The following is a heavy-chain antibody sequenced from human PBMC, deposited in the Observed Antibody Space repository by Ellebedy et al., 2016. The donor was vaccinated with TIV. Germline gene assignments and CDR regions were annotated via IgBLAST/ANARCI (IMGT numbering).Heavy chain of an antibody. V-gene: IGHV3-30*04. CDR1: GFTFRTYT. CDR3: ARYGNLGY. Sequence: GESLKISCAASGFTFRTYTMHWVRQAPGRGLEWVAVISYDGSNIFYADSVNDRFTISRDNSKNTLYLQMNSLRAEDTAVYYCARYGNLGYWGQGTLVTVSS. D-gene: IGHD1-1*01. J-gene: IGHJ4*02. CDR2: ISYDGSNI.